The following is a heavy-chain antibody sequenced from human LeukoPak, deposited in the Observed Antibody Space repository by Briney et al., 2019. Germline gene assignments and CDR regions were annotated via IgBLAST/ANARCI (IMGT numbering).Heavy chain of an antibody. CDR2: ISSSSSFR. V-gene: IGHV3-21*04. CDR1: GFNFSSYS. D-gene: IGHD6-6*01. J-gene: IGHJ4*02. Sequence: GGSLRLSCAASGFNFSSYSMNWVRQAPGKGLEWVSSISSSSSFRYYADSVKGRFTISRDNAKNSLYLQMNSLRAEDMALYYCAKALAADSSSSLDYWGQGTLVTVSS. CDR3: AKALAADSSSSLDY.